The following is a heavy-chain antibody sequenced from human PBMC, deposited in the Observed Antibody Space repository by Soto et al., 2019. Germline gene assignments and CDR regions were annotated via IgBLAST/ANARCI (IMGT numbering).Heavy chain of an antibody. CDR1: DDSIGPYY. CDR3: AREVVGNTWPGIFDS. CDR2: VYTSGST. J-gene: IGHJ4*02. V-gene: IGHV4-4*08. Sequence: QEQLRESGPGLVKPSETLSLTCSISDDSIGPYYWTWLRQTPRKELQWIGYVYTSGSTKYNSSLKSRVTISLDASNSQFSLTMSSVTAADTGVYYCAREVVGNTWPGIFDSWGRGTLVVVSS.